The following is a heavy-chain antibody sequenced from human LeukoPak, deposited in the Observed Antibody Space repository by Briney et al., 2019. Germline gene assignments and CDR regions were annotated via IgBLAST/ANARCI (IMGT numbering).Heavy chain of an antibody. Sequence: PSETLSLTCTVSGGSISSYYWSWVRQPPGKGLEWIGYIYYSGSTNYNPSLKSRVTISVDTSKNQFSLKLSSVTAADTAVYYCARNDYYYMDVWGKGTTVTVSS. V-gene: IGHV4-59*01. CDR2: IYYSGST. CDR1: GGSISSYY. CDR3: ARNDYYYMDV. J-gene: IGHJ6*03.